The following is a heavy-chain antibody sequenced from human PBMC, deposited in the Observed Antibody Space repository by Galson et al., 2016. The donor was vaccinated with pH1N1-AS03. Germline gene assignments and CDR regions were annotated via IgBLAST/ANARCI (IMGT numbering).Heavy chain of an antibody. V-gene: IGHV1-2*04. CDR3: ARDPRGPCSSATCPIAYYFGMDV. D-gene: IGHD2-2*01. CDR2: IHPHDGVT. Sequence: SVKVSCKASGYTFTDFSINWVRQAPGQGLEWMGWIHPHDGVTNYAQNFQAWDTMTRNTSTSTAYLELTGPKSDDTAVYYCARDPRGPCSSATCPIAYYFGMDVWGQGTTVIVSS. CDR1: GYTFTDFS. J-gene: IGHJ6*01.